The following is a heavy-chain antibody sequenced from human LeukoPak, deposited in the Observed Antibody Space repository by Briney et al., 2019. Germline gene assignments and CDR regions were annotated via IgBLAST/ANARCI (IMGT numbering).Heavy chain of an antibody. D-gene: IGHD6-6*01. CDR1: GGTFSSYA. J-gene: IGHJ4*02. CDR2: IIPIFGTA. V-gene: IGHV1-69*05. Sequence: ASVKVSCKASGGTFSSYAISWVRQAPGQGLEWMGGIIPIFGTANYAQKFQGRVTITTDESTSTAYMELSSLRSEDTAVYYCARGPLIAARQAYFDYWGQGTLVTASS. CDR3: ARGPLIAARQAYFDY.